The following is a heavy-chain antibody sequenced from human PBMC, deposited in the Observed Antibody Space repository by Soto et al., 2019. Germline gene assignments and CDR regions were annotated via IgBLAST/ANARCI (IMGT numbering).Heavy chain of an antibody. J-gene: IGHJ5*02. CDR3: ARVEGTWFDP. V-gene: IGHV3-48*02. Sequence: GGSLRLSCAASGFTFSSYYMNWVRQAPGKGLEWVSYISTSSSNTYYADSVKGRFTISRGNAKNSLYLQMNSLRDEDTAVYYCARVEGTWFDPWGQGTLVTVSS. CDR1: GFTFSSYY. CDR2: ISTSSSNT.